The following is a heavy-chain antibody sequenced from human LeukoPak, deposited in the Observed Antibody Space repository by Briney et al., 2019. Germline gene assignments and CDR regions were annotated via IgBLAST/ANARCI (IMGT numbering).Heavy chain of an antibody. D-gene: IGHD5-24*01. V-gene: IGHV3-23*01. CDR1: GFTFSSYA. CDR3: AKADDPYNWFDP. Sequence: PGGSLRLSCAASGFTFSSYAMSWVRQAPGKGLEWVSAISGSGGSTYYADSVKGWFTISRDNSKNTLYLQMNSLRAEDTAVYYCAKADDPYNWFDPWGQGTLVTVSS. J-gene: IGHJ5*02. CDR2: ISGSGGST.